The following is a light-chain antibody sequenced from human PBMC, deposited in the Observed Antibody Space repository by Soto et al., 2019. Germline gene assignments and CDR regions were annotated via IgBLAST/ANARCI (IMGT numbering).Light chain of an antibody. J-gene: IGKJ3*01. CDR1: QTLSINS. CDR2: AAS. V-gene: IGKV3-20*01. Sequence: IVLTQSPDTLSLSPGERATLFCRASQTLSINSLAWYQQKPGQAPRLLIYAASTRHTGIPDRFNGSGSGTDFALTINRLGPEDFAVYFCQQYDGEPLTFGPGTKVDIK. CDR3: QQYDGEPLT.